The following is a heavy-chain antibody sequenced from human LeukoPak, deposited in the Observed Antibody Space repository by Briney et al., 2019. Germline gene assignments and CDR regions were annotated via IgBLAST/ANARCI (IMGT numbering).Heavy chain of an antibody. CDR3: AKDWNWAIDY. Sequence: GGSLRLSCAASGFIVSDNYMSWVRQAPGKGLEWVAYIHYDSTTEDYADSVQGRFTISRDNSKNTLFLQMHNLRVEDTAVLYCAKDWNWAIDYWGQGTLVTVSS. CDR2: IHYDSTTE. D-gene: IGHD1-7*01. V-gene: IGHV3-30*02. J-gene: IGHJ4*02. CDR1: GFIVSDNY.